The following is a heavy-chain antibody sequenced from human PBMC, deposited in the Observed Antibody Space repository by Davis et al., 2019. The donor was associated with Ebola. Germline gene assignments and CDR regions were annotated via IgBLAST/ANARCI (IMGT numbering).Heavy chain of an antibody. CDR1: GYTFTTYP. CDR2: MNPNSGNT. CDR3: ARDGVAAPFGDYYYGMDV. Sequence: ASVKVSCKASGYTFTTYPIHWVRQAPGQRLEWMGWMNPNSGNTGYAQKFQGRVTMTTDTSTSTAYMELRSLRSDDTAVYYCARDGVAAPFGDYYYGMDVWGQGTTVTVSS. D-gene: IGHD3-10*01. V-gene: IGHV1-8*02. J-gene: IGHJ6*02.